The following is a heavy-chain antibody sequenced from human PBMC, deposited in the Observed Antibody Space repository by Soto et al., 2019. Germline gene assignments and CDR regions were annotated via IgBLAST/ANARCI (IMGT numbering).Heavy chain of an antibody. CDR2: IYYSGST. J-gene: IGHJ3*02. D-gene: IGHD2-2*03. CDR3: ARPYFGYCSSTSCPAFDI. Sequence: SETLSLTCTVSGGSISSSSYYWGWIRQPPGKGLEWIGSIYYSGSTYYNPSLKSRVTISVDTSKNQFSLKLSSVTAADTAVYYCARPYFGYCSSTSCPAFDIWGQGTMVTVSS. V-gene: IGHV4-39*01. CDR1: GGSISSSSYY.